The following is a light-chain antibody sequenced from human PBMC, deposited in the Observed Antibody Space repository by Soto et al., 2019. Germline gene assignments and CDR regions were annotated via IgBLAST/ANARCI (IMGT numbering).Light chain of an antibody. CDR3: KHYNTSPG. J-gene: IGKJ2*01. CDR2: GAS. V-gene: IGKV3-15*01. Sequence: IVMPPSPATLSVSPGERATLSCRASQHIRPNLAWYQQKPGQAPRLLMYGASTRATGIPVRFSGSGSGTEFTLTINSLQSEDFAVYYCKHYNTSPGFGQGTKLEIK. CDR1: QHIRPN.